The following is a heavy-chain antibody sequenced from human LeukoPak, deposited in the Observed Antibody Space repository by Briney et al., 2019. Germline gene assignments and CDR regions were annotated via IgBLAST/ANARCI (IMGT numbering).Heavy chain of an antibody. J-gene: IGHJ4*02. CDR1: GFTFSSSW. CDR2: INPEGSQT. CDR3: AAWTDRGYNF. Sequence: AGSLRLSCAASGFTFSSSWMNWVRQAPGKGLQWVGNINPEGSQTRFVDSVMGRFTMSKDNAKNALYLQMNNLRVEDTAVFYCAAWTDRGYNFWGQGTVVTVSS. D-gene: IGHD5-24*01. V-gene: IGHV3-7*01.